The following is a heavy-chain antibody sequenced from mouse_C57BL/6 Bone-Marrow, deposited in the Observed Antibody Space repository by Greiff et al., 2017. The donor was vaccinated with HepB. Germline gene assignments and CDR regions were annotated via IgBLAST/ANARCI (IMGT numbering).Heavy chain of an antibody. Sequence: QVHVKQSGPELVKPGASVKISCKASGYAFSSSWMNWVKQRPGKGLEWIGRIYPGDGDTNYNGKFKGKATLTADKSSSTAYMQLSSLTSEDSAVYFCASHYGNYILYAMDYWGQGTSVTVSS. CDR3: ASHYGNYILYAMDY. V-gene: IGHV1-82*01. CDR2: IYPGDGDT. D-gene: IGHD2-1*01. J-gene: IGHJ4*01. CDR1: GYAFSSSW.